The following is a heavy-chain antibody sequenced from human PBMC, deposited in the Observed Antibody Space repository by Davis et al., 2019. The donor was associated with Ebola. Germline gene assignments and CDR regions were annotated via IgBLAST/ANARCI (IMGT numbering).Heavy chain of an antibody. Sequence: GESLKISCAASGFTFSSYWMSWVRQAPGKGLEWVANIKQDGREKYYVDSVKGRFTISRDNAKNSLYLQMNSLRAEDTAVYYCARAKRVIYSSGWRPGWFDPWGQGTLVTVSS. J-gene: IGHJ5*02. CDR1: GFTFSSYW. CDR3: ARAKRVIYSSGWRPGWFDP. V-gene: IGHV3-7*03. CDR2: IKQDGREK. D-gene: IGHD6-19*01.